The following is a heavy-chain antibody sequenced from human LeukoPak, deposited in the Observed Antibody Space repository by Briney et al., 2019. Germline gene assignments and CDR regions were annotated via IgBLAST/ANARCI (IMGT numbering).Heavy chain of an antibody. Sequence: PSETLSLTCTVSGGSISSYYWSWIRQPPGKGLEWIGYIYYSGSTNYNPSLKSRVTISVDTSKNQFSLKLSSVTAADTAVYYCARGGDYYDSSGNQAFDYWGQGTLVTVSS. D-gene: IGHD3-22*01. J-gene: IGHJ4*02. CDR1: GGSISSYY. CDR3: ARGGDYYDSSGNQAFDY. CDR2: IYYSGST. V-gene: IGHV4-59*01.